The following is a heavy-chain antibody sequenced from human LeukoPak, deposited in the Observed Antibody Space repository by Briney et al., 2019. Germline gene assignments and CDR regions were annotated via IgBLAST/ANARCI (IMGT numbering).Heavy chain of an antibody. CDR2: IWYDGSNK. V-gene: IGHV3-33*01. CDR3: ARGGFSHGFDV. D-gene: IGHD5-12*01. Sequence: GRSLRLSCAASGFTFSSYGMHWVRQAPGKGLEWVAVIWYDGSNKYYADSVKGRFPISRDNSKNTLYLQTNSLRAEDTAVYFCARGGFSHGFDVWGQGTVVTVSS. CDR1: GFTFSSYG. J-gene: IGHJ3*01.